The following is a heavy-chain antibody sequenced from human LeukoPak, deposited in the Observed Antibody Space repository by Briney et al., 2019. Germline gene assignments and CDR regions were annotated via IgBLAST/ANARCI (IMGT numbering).Heavy chain of an antibody. CDR2: IYYSGST. Sequence: SQTLSLTCTVSGGSISSGDYYWSWIRQPPGKGLEWIGYIYYSGSTYYSPSLKSRATISVDTSKNQFSLKLSSVTAADTAVYYCARAKTYDYGSGRYTIGWFDPWGQGTLVTVSS. CDR1: GGSISSGDYY. D-gene: IGHD3-10*01. V-gene: IGHV4-30-4*01. CDR3: ARAKTYDYGSGRYTIGWFDP. J-gene: IGHJ5*02.